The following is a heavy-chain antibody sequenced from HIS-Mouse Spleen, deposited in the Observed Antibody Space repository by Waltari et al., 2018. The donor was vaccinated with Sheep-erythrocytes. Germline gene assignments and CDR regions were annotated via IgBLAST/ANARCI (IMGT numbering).Heavy chain of an antibody. V-gene: IGHV3-21*01. Sequence: EVQLVESGGGLVKPGGSLRLSCAASGFTFSSYSMNWVRQAPGKGRGWVSSMSSSSSYIYYADSVKGRLTSSRDNAKNSLYLQMNSLRAEDTAVYYCARDSTSDAFDIWGQGTMVTVSS. D-gene: IGHD6-6*01. J-gene: IGHJ3*02. CDR2: MSSSSSYI. CDR3: ARDSTSDAFDI. CDR1: GFTFSSYS.